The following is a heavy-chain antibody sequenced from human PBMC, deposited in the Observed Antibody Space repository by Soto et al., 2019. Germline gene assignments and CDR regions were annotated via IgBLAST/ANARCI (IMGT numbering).Heavy chain of an antibody. CDR2: ISAYNGNT. V-gene: IGHV1-18*01. CDR3: ARNREDIAARRYYYYYYGMDV. Sequence: ASVKVSCKASGYTFTSYGISWVRQAPGQGLEWMGWISAYNGNTNYAQKLQGRVTMTTDTSTSTAYMELRSLRSDDTAVYYCARNREDIAARRYYYYYYGMDVWGQGTTVTVSS. D-gene: IGHD6-6*01. CDR1: GYTFTSYG. J-gene: IGHJ6*02.